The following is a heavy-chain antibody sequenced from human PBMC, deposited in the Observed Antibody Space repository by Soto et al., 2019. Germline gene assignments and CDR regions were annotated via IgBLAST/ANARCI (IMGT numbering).Heavy chain of an antibody. J-gene: IGHJ5*02. CDR2: INHSGST. Sequence: XETLSVPCPVYGGSFSGYYWSWIRQPPGKGLERIGEINHSGSTNYNPSLKSRVTISVDTSKNQFSLKLSSVTAADTAVYYCARGRYDFWSGPYKWFDTWGQGTLVTVSS. CDR3: ARGRYDFWSGPYKWFDT. D-gene: IGHD3-3*01. V-gene: IGHV4-34*01. CDR1: GGSFSGYY.